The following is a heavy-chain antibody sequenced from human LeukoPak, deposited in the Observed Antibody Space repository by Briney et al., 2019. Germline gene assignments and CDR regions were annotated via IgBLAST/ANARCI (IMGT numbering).Heavy chain of an antibody. J-gene: IGHJ6*02. CDR1: GFTFSSYS. Sequence: PGGSLRLSCAASGFTFSSYSMNWVRQAPGKGLEWVSSISSSSSYVYYADSVKGRFTISRDNAKNSLYLQMNSLRAEDTAVYYCARDRTPAIVVVPAYGMDVWGQGTTVTVSS. CDR3: ARDRTPAIVVVPAYGMDV. V-gene: IGHV3-21*01. CDR2: ISSSSSYV. D-gene: IGHD2-2*01.